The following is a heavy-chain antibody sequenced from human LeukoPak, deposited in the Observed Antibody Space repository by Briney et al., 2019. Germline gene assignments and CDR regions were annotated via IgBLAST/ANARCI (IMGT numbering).Heavy chain of an antibody. CDR3: ARDLYSSGWYGVDY. J-gene: IGHJ4*02. D-gene: IGHD6-19*01. CDR2: ISYDGSNK. CDR1: GFTFSSYA. Sequence: GRSLRLSRAASGFTFSSYAMHWVRQAPGKGLEWVAVISYDGSNKYYADSVKGRFTISRDSSKNTLYLQMNSLRAEDTAVYYCARDLYSSGWYGVDYWGQGTLVTVSS. V-gene: IGHV3-30*04.